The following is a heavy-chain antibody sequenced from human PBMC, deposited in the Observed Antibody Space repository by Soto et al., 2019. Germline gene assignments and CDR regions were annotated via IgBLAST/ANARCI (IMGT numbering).Heavy chain of an antibody. CDR3: ARPIVPAAIGESWFDP. J-gene: IGHJ5*02. V-gene: IGHV4-39*01. Sequence: SETLSLTCTVSGGSISSSSYYWGWIRQPPGKGLEWIGSIYYSGSTYYNPSLKSRVTISVDTSKNQFSLKLSSVTAADTAVYYCARPIVPAAIGESWFDPWGQGTLVTVSS. D-gene: IGHD2-2*02. CDR2: IYYSGST. CDR1: GGSISSSSYY.